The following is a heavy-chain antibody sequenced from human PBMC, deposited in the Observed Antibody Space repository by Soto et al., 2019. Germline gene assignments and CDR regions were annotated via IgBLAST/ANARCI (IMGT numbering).Heavy chain of an antibody. CDR1: GFTFSSCT. J-gene: IGHJ4*02. CDR3: ARESPITTGSSFDH. CDR2: ISSSSYFT. V-gene: IGHV3-21*01. D-gene: IGHD4-4*01. Sequence: GGSLRLSCAASGFTFSSCTMVWVRQAPGKGLEWVSSISSSSYFTYYADSVKGRFTISRDNAKNSLYLQMSSLRAEDTAVYYCARESPITTGSSFDHWGQGTLVTVSS.